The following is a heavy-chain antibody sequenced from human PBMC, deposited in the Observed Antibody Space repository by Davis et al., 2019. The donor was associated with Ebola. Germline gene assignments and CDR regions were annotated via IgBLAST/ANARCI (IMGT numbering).Heavy chain of an antibody. D-gene: IGHD5-18*01. CDR2: IYYRGST. V-gene: IGHV4-39*07. J-gene: IGHJ4*02. Sequence: MPSETLSLTCTVSGASISSSGYYWGWIRQPPGKGLEWIGSIYYRGSTYYNPSLKSRVTISADTSKNQFSLKLSSVTAADTAVYYCASSGYSYGFDYWGQGTLVTVSS. CDR1: GASISSSGYY. CDR3: ASSGYSYGFDY.